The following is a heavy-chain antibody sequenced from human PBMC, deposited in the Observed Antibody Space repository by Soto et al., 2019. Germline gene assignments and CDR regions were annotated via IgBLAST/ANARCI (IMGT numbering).Heavy chain of an antibody. D-gene: IGHD3-3*01. CDR2: MNPNSGNT. CDR1: GYTFTSYD. CDR3: ARVARSDFWSGYYPNDY. V-gene: IGHV1-8*01. Sequence: QVQLVQSGAEVKKPGASVKVSCKASGYTFTSYDINWVRQATGQGLEWMGWMNPNSGNTGYAQKFQGRVTMTRNPSISTAYMELSSLRSEDTAVYYCARVARSDFWSGYYPNDYWGQGTLVTVSS. J-gene: IGHJ4*02.